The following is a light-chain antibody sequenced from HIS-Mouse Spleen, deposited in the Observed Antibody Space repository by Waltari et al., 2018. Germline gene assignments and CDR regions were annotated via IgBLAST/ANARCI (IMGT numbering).Light chain of an antibody. CDR1: QGISSY. Sequence: DIQLTQSPSFLSASVGDRLTITCRASQGISSYLAWYQQKPGKAPKLLIYAASTLQSGVPSRFSGSGSGTEFTLTISSLQPEDFATYYCQQLNSYPPPFGQGTKVEIK. CDR3: QQLNSYPPP. CDR2: AAS. J-gene: IGKJ1*01. V-gene: IGKV1-9*01.